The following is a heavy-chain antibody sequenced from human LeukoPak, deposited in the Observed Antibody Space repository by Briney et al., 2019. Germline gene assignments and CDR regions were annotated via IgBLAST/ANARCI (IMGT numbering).Heavy chain of an antibody. J-gene: IGHJ4*02. CDR2: ISSSSSYI. D-gene: IGHD3-22*01. CDR3: ASPNYYDSSGCRY. Sequence: GGALRLSCAASGFTFSSYSMNCVRQAPGKRLEWVSSISSSSSYIYYADSVKCRFTISRDNAKNSLYLQMNSLSAEDTAVYYCASPNYYDSSGCRYWGQGTLVTVSS. V-gene: IGHV3-21*01. CDR1: GFTFSSYS.